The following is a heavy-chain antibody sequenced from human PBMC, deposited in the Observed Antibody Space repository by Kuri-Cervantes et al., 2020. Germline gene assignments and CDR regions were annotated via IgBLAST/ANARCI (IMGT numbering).Heavy chain of an antibody. D-gene: IGHD2-2*01. CDR1: GFTFRNYA. CDR2: ISFDGNNK. V-gene: IGHV3-30-3*01. J-gene: IGHJ4*02. CDR3: AKGMDARYYFDY. Sequence: GGSLRLSCTASGFTFRNYAIHWVRQAPGKGLEWVAIISFDGNNKYYADSVKGRFTIPRDNSKNTLYLQMNSLRAEDTAVYYCAKGMDARYYFDYRGQGTLVTVSS.